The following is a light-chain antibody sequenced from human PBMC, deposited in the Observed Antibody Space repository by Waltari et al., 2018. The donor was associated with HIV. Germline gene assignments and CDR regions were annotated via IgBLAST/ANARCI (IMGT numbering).Light chain of an antibody. J-gene: IGKJ2*01. V-gene: IGKV1-39*01. CDR3: QQGGGMPYT. CDR2: GAS. CDR1: QNIKTN. Sequence: DIQMTQSQSSLSASVGDRVTITCRASQNIKTNLNWYQQKPGKAPKVLIYGASNLKRGVPSRFSVSGSGTDFTLSISSLQPEDSATYYCQQGGGMPYTFGQGTMVEIK.